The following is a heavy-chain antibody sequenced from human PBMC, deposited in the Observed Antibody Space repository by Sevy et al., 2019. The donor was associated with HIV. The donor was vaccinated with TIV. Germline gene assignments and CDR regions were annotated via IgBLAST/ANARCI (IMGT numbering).Heavy chain of an antibody. CDR1: GFTFSSYA. Sequence: GGSLILSCAASGFTFSSYAMSWVRQAPGKGLEWVSTFSFGCGKINYADSVKGRFTISRDNSKITLYLQMHSLRAEDTAVYYCAREGCSKPHDYWGQGTLVTVSS. CDR3: AREGCSKPHDY. J-gene: IGHJ4*02. CDR2: FSFGCGKI. D-gene: IGHD3-10*02. V-gene: IGHV3-23*01.